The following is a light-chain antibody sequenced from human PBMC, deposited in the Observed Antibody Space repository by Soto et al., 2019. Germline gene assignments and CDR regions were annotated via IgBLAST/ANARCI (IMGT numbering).Light chain of an antibody. V-gene: IGKV1-39*01. J-gene: IGKJ5*01. CDR2: AAS. CDR3: QQSYSTPIT. CDR1: QDITIF. Sequence: DIQMTQSPSSLSASVGDRVTITCQASQDITIFLNWYQQKPGKAPKLLIYAASSLQSGVPSRFSGSGSGTDFTLTISSLQPEDFATYYCQQSYSTPITFGQGTRLEI.